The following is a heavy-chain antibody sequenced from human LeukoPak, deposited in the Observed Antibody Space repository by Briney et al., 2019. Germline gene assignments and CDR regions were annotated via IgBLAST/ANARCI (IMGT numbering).Heavy chain of an antibody. Sequence: GGSLRLSCAASGFTVSSSYMSWVRQAPGKGLEWVSVIYSGGSTYYADSVKGRFTISRDNSKNTLYLQMNSLRAEDTAVYYCARDIAAADEIDYWGQGTLVTVSS. V-gene: IGHV3-53*05. CDR3: ARDIAAADEIDY. D-gene: IGHD6-13*01. CDR1: GFTVSSSY. J-gene: IGHJ4*02. CDR2: IYSGGST.